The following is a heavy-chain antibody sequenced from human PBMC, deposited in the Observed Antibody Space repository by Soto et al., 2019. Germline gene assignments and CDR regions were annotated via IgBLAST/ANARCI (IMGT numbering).Heavy chain of an antibody. Sequence: PGGSLRLSCAASRFTFSSYVMYWVRQAPGKGLEWVAVISYDGNNKYYADSVKGRLTISRDNSKNTVYLQTSNLRAEDTAVYFCARDGGTYYFDYWGQGTLVTVSS. CDR3: ARDGGTYYFDY. D-gene: IGHD1-26*01. V-gene: IGHV3-30*04. CDR2: ISYDGNNK. J-gene: IGHJ4*02. CDR1: RFTFSSYV.